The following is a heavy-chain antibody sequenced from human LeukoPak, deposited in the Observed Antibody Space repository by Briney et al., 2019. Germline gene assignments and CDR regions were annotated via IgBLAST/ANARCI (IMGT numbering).Heavy chain of an antibody. V-gene: IGHV4-61*02. D-gene: IGHD5-18*01. CDR1: GGSTSSGSYY. CDR3: ARATAQYYHYYGMDV. J-gene: IGHJ6*02. CDR2: IYTSGST. Sequence: PSETLSLTCTVSGGSTSSGSYYWSWIRPPAGKGLEWIGRIYTSGSTNYNPSLKSRVTISVDTSKNQFSLKLSSVTAADTAVYYCARATAQYYHYYGMDVWGQGTTVTVSS.